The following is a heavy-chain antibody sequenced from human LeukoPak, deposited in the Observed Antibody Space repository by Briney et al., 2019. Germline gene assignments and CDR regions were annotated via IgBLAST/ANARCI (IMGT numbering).Heavy chain of an antibody. V-gene: IGHV4-59*01. Sequence: KPSETLSLTCAVSGGSISSYYWSWIRQPPGKGLEWIGYIYYSGSTNYNPSLKSRVTISVDTSKNQFSLKLLSVTAADTAVYYCARGMQQLYHFDSWAGEPWSPSPQ. J-gene: IGHJ4*02. CDR2: IYYSGST. CDR1: GGSISSYY. D-gene: IGHD6-13*01. CDR3: ARGMQQLYHFDS.